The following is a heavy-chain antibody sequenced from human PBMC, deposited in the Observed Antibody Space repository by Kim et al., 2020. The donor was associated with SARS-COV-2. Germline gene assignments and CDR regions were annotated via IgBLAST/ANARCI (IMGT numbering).Heavy chain of an antibody. J-gene: IGHJ5*02. D-gene: IGHD6-13*01. V-gene: IGHV4-34*01. CDR3: VRGRYSSSWYGARWWFDP. CDR1: GGSFSGYY. CDR2: INHSGST. Sequence: SETLSLTCAVYGGSFSGYYWNWIRQPPGKGLEWIGEINHSGSTNYNPSLKSRVTISVDTSKNQFSLNLSSVTAAYTAVYYCVRGRYSSSWYGARWWFDPWGQGTLVTVSS.